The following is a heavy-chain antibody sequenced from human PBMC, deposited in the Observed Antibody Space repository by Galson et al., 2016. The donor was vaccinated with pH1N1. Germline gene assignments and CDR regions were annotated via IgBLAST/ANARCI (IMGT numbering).Heavy chain of an antibody. J-gene: IGHJ6*02. CDR3: AREDWSYGDTYYNGMDV. CDR1: A. D-gene: IGHD1-26*01. V-gene: IGHV3-30*03. Sequence: AMHWVRRTPGKGLEWVAFISYNGHDESYADSLKGRLTVSRDNSKNRLYLHMNSLRPDDTGLYYCAREDWSYGDTYYNGMDVWGQGTTVTVSS. CDR2: ISYNGHDE.